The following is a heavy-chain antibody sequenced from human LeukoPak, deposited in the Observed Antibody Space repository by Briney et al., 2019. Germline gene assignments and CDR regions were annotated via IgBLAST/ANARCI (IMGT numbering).Heavy chain of an antibody. CDR3: ARADYNTVYYYYYMDV. CDR1: GFTFSDYY. CDR2: ISSSGSTI. Sequence: GGSLRLSCAASGFTFSDYYMSWIRQAPGKGLEGVSYISSSGSTIYYADSVKGRFTISRDNAKKSLYLQMNSLRAEDTAVYYCARADYNTVYYYYYMDVWGKGTTVTVSS. V-gene: IGHV3-11*04. D-gene: IGHD4-11*01. J-gene: IGHJ6*03.